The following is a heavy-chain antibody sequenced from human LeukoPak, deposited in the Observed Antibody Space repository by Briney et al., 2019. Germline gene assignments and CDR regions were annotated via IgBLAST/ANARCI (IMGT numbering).Heavy chain of an antibody. Sequence: PGGSLRLSCAASGFTFSDSYMSWIRQAPGKGLEWVSYISSSSTYTEYAGSVRGRFTISRDNAKNSLYLQMNSLRAEDTAVYYCARAFGYSSLRFDFWGQGTLVTVSS. D-gene: IGHD4-11*01. CDR1: GFTFSDSY. J-gene: IGHJ4*02. CDR2: ISSSSTYT. V-gene: IGHV3-11*05. CDR3: ARAFGYSSLRFDF.